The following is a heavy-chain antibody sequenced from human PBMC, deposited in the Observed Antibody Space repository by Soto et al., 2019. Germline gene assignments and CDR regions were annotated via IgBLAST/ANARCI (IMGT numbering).Heavy chain of an antibody. CDR3: ARSEEDSDYYYYGMDV. CDR2: TYYRSRWYS. D-gene: IGHD2-15*01. Sequence: PSQTLSLTCVGSGDTVSSNSVAWNWVRQSPSRGLEWLGRTYYRSRWYSDYAVSVRSRIDINADTSKNQVSRQLNSVTPEDTAVYYCARSEEDSDYYYYGMDVWGQGTTVTVPS. J-gene: IGHJ6*02. CDR1: GDTVSSNSVA. V-gene: IGHV6-1*01.